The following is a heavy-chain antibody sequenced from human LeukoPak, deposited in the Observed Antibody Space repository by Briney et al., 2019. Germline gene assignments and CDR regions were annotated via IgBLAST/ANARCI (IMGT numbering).Heavy chain of an antibody. J-gene: IGHJ4*02. CDR1: GFTFSSYG. V-gene: IGHV3-33*03. D-gene: IGHD5-24*01. CDR2: IWYDGSNK. CDR3: AKDSGDGYNLINLDY. Sequence: QPGRSLRLSCAASGFTFSSYGMHWVRQAPGKGLEWVAVIWYDGSNKYYADSVKGRFTISRDNAKNSLYLQMNSLRAEDTALYYCAKDSGDGYNLINLDYWGQGTLVTVSS.